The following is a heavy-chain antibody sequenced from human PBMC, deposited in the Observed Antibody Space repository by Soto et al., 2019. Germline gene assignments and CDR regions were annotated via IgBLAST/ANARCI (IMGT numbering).Heavy chain of an antibody. CDR2: IIPIFGTA. Sequence: GAAVKFSCKASGGTFSSYAISWVRQAPGQGLDWMGGIIPIFGTANYAQKFQGRVTITADESTSTAYMELSSLRSEDTAVYYCATSDYYDRSGYSNVYYYYGMDVWGQGTTVTVSS. V-gene: IGHV1-69*13. D-gene: IGHD3-22*01. CDR1: GGTFSSYA. CDR3: ATSDYYDRSGYSNVYYYYGMDV. J-gene: IGHJ6*02.